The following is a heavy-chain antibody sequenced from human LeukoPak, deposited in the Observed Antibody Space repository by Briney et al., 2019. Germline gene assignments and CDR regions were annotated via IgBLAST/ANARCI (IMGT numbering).Heavy chain of an antibody. V-gene: IGHV3-23*01. D-gene: IGHD3-10*01. Sequence: GGSLRLSCTASGFTFDDYAMHWVRQPPGKGLEWVSAISGSGGSTYYADSVKGRFTISRDNSKNTLYLQMNSLRAEDTAVYYCAKPLSVWFGESPLDYWGQGTLVTVSS. J-gene: IGHJ4*02. CDR3: AKPLSVWFGESPLDY. CDR1: GFTFDDYA. CDR2: ISGSGGST.